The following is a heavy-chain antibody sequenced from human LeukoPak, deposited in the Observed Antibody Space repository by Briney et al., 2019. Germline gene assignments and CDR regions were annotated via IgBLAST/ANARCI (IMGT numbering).Heavy chain of an antibody. CDR1: GGSISSSSYY. CDR2: IYYGGST. J-gene: IGHJ6*02. Sequence: TSETLSLTCTVSGGSISSSSYYWVWIRQPPGKGLEWIGSIYYGGSTYYNPPLKSRVTISVDTSKNQFSLKLSSVTAADTAVYYCARLHYYYYGMDVWGQGTTVTVSS. V-gene: IGHV4-39*01. CDR3: ARLHYYYYGMDV.